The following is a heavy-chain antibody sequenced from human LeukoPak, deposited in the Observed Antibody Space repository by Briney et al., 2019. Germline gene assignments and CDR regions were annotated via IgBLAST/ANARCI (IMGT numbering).Heavy chain of an antibody. V-gene: IGHV3-33*08. CDR1: GFTFSSYT. CDR2: IWYDGSNK. J-gene: IGHJ6*02. D-gene: IGHD3-3*01. CDR3: ARTYYDFWSGYRDYYYGMDV. Sequence: SLRLSCAASGFTFSSYTMNWVRQAPGKGLEWVAVIWYDGSNKYYADSVKGRFTISRDNSKNTLYLQMNSLRAEDTAVYYCARTYYDFWSGYRDYYYGMDVWCQGTRVIVSS.